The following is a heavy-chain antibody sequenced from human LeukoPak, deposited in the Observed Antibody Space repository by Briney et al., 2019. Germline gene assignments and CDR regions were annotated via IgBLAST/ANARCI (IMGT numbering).Heavy chain of an antibody. CDR3: ARGSPGPTDY. D-gene: IGHD3-10*01. CDR2: TYYRSKWDN. Sequence: SQTLSLTCAISGDSVSNTRTAWNGIRQSPSRGLEWLGRTYYRSKWDNDYAVSVKGRITINPDTTKNQFSLQLKSLTPEDTAVYYCARGSPGPTDYWGQGTLVTVSS. J-gene: IGHJ4*02. V-gene: IGHV6-1*01. CDR1: GDSVSNTRTA.